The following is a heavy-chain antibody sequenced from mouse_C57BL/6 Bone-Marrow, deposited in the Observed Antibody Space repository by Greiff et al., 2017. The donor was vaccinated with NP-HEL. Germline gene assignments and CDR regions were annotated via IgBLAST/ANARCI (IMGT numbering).Heavy chain of an antibody. D-gene: IGHD1-1*01. CDR1: GYSITSGYD. CDR3: ARGDYGSLFDY. CDR2: ISYSGST. Sequence: VQLKESGPGMVKPSQSLSLTCTVTGYSITSGYDWHWIRHFPGNKLEWMGYISYSGSTNYNPSLKSRISITHDTSKNHFFLKLNSVTTEDTATYYCARGDYGSLFDYWGQGTTLTVSS. V-gene: IGHV3-1*01. J-gene: IGHJ2*01.